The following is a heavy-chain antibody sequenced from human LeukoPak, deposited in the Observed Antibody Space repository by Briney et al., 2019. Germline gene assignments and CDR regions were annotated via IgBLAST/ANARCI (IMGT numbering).Heavy chain of an antibody. D-gene: IGHD2-15*01. J-gene: IGHJ3*02. CDR2: INPTGGST. CDR3: ARDRVAGGPAAFDI. Sequence: ASVKVSCKASGYTFTSYYMHWVRQAPGQGLEWMGIINPTGGSTSYAQKFQGRVTMTRDTSTITVYMEQRSMRSADTAVYYCARDRVAGGPAAFDIWGQGTMVTVSS. V-gene: IGHV1-46*01. CDR1: GYTFTSYY.